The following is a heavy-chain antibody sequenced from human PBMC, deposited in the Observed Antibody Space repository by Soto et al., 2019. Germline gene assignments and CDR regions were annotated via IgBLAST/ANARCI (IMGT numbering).Heavy chain of an antibody. Sequence: QVQLVQSGAEVKKPGSSVKVSCKASGGTFSSYAISWVRQAPGQGLEWMGGIIPIFGTANYAQQFQGRVTITEDKSTSTAYMELSSLRAEDTAVYYCARDQYYDFWSGYYSGHYYYGMDVWGQGTTVTVSS. V-gene: IGHV1-69*06. CDR1: GGTFSSYA. CDR2: IIPIFGTA. CDR3: ARDQYYDFWSGYYSGHYYYGMDV. D-gene: IGHD3-3*01. J-gene: IGHJ6*01.